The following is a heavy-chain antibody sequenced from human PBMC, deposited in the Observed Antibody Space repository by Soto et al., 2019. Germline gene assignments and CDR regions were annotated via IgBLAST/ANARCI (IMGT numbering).Heavy chain of an antibody. Sequence: GGSLRLSCAASGFTFSSYGMHWVRQAPGKGLEWVAVIWYDGSNKYYADSVKGRFTISRDNSKNTLYLQMNSLRAEDTAVYYCARDFLGSRGMDYWGQGTLVTVSS. D-gene: IGHD3-16*01. CDR2: IWYDGSNK. V-gene: IGHV3-33*01. CDR1: GFTFSSYG. J-gene: IGHJ4*02. CDR3: ARDFLGSRGMDY.